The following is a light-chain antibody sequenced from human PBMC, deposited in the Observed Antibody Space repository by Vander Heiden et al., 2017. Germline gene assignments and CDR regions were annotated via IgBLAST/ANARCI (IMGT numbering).Light chain of an antibody. V-gene: IGKV4-1*01. CDR3: QQYDSTPRLT. CDR1: QSVLYSSNNKNY. J-gene: IGKJ4*01. CDR2: WAS. Sequence: DIVMTQSPDSLAVSLGERATINCKSSQSVLYSSNNKNYLAWYQQKPGQPPKLLIYWASTRESGVPDRFSGSGYGTDFTLTISSRQAEDVAVYYCQQYDSTPRLTFGGGTKVXIK.